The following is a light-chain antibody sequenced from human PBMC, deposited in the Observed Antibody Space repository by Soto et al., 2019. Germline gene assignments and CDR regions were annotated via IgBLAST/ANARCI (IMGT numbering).Light chain of an antibody. Sequence: QSVLTQPPSASGTPGQRVTISCSGSSSNIGSNYVYWYQQLPGTAPKLFSYRNNQRPSGVPDRFSGSKSGTSASLAISGLRSEDEADYYCAAWDDSLSGVVFGGGTKLTVL. CDR3: AAWDDSLSGVV. J-gene: IGLJ2*01. CDR1: SSNIGSNY. V-gene: IGLV1-47*01. CDR2: RNN.